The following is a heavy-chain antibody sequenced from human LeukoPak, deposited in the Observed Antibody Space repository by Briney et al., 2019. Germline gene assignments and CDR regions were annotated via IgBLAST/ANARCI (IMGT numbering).Heavy chain of an antibody. J-gene: IGHJ3*01. V-gene: IGHV3-23*01. CDR3: AKDIQLST. Sequence: GGSLRLSCAASGFTFSSYWMSWVRQAPGKGLGWVSLIGASGESTYYADSVKGRFTISRDNSKNTLSLQMNSLRVEDTAMYFCAKDIQLSTWGLGTMVTVSS. CDR2: IGASGEST. D-gene: IGHD5-24*01. CDR1: GFTFSSYW.